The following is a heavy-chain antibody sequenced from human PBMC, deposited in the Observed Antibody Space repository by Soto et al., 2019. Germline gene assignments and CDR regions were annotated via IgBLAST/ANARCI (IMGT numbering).Heavy chain of an antibody. V-gene: IGHV1-18*01. CDR1: GYTFTSYG. CDR2: ISAYNGNT. Sequence: ASVKVSCKASGYTFTSYGISWVRKAPGQGLEWMGWISAYNGNTNYAQKLQGRVTMTTDTSTSTAYMELRSLRSDDTAVYYCARDRSGDSSSWYPGGWFDPWGQGTLVTVSS. J-gene: IGHJ5*02. CDR3: ARDRSGDSSSWYPGGWFDP. D-gene: IGHD6-13*01.